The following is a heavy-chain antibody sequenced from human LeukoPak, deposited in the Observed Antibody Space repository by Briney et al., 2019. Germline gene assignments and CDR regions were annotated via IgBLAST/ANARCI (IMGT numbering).Heavy chain of an antibody. V-gene: IGHV1-46*01. D-gene: IGHD3-9*01. CDR2: INPSGGTT. CDR1: GYSFTNYY. Sequence: ASVKVSCKTSGYSFTNYYMHWVRQAPGQGLEWMGIINPSGGTTNYAQKFQGRVTMTRDTFTTTVYMELASLRSEDTAVYYCARDQGLTGYFDYWGQGTLVTVSS. CDR3: ARDQGLTGYFDY. J-gene: IGHJ4*02.